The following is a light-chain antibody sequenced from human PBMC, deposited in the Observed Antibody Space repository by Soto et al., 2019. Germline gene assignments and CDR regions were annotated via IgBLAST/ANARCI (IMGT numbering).Light chain of an antibody. V-gene: IGLV2-8*01. CDR1: SSDVGAYKY. CDR2: EVN. CDR3: TSYTGRNIWV. Sequence: QSALTQPPSASGSPGQSVTISCTGTSSDVGAYKYVSWYQQYPGKAPKLMIYEVNKRPSGVPDRFSGSKSGNTASLTVSGLQADDEADYYCTSYTGRNIWVFGGGTKLTVL. J-gene: IGLJ3*02.